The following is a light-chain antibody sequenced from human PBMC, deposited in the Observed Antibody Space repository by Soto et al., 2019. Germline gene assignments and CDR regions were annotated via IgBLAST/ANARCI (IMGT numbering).Light chain of an antibody. CDR1: QTVNSNF. CDR2: GVS. CDR3: QPSGDKPP. V-gene: IGKV3-20*01. J-gene: IGKJ1*01. Sequence: ELVLTQSPAILDLYSGARATLYCRSSQTVNSNFLAWSPQKPGQAPRLLIYGVSNRATGIPDRFRGSGSGTDITLPISRLEPEEFAVYDCQPSGDKPPVGKGTQVDIK.